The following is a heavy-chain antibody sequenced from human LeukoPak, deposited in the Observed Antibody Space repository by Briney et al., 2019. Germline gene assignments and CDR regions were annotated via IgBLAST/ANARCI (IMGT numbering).Heavy chain of an antibody. CDR1: GFSLSTSGMC. CDR2: IDWDDDK. D-gene: IGHD6-13*01. CDR3: ARTVYSSPYRDYYYYMDV. J-gene: IGHJ6*03. Sequence: SGPTLVNPTQTLTLTCTFSGFSLSTSGMCVSWVRQPPGKALEWLALIDWDDDKYYSTSLKTRLTISKDTSKNQVVLTMTNMDPVDTATYYCARTVYSSPYRDYYYYMDVWGKGTTVTVSS. V-gene: IGHV2-70*20.